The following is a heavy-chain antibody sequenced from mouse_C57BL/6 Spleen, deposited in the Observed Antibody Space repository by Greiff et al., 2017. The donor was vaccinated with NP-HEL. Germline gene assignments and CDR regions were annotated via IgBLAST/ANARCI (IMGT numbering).Heavy chain of an antibody. CDR3: ARGTRGNYGYYFDY. Sequence: VQRVESGAELVKPGASVKMSCKASGYTFTTYPIEWMKQNHGKSLEWIGNFHPYNDDTKYNEKFKGKATLTVEKSSSTVYLELSRLTSDDSAVYYCARGTRGNYGYYFDYWGQGTTLTVSS. V-gene: IGHV1-47*01. D-gene: IGHD2-1*01. J-gene: IGHJ2*01. CDR1: GYTFTTYP. CDR2: FHPYNDDT.